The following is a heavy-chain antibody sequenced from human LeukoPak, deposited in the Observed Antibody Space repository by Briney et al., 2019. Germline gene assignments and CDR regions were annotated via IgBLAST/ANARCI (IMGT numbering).Heavy chain of an antibody. Sequence: GGSLRLSCAASGFTVSSNYMSWVRQAPGKGLGWVSVIYSGGSTYYADSVKGGFTISRDNSKNTLYLQMNSLRAEDTAVYYCARDLWFGEPYGEWGQGTLVTVSS. V-gene: IGHV3-66*01. CDR1: GFTVSSNY. D-gene: IGHD3-10*01. CDR3: ARDLWFGEPYGE. J-gene: IGHJ4*02. CDR2: IYSGGST.